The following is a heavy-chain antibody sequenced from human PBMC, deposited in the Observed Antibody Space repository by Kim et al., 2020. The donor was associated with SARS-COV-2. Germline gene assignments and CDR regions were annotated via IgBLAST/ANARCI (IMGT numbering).Heavy chain of an antibody. D-gene: IGHD5-12*01. Sequence: SETLSLTCTVSGGSISSSSYYWGWIRQPPGKGLEWIGSIYYSGSTYYNPSLKSRVTISVDTSKNQFSLKLSSVTAADTAVYYCARDWGGYNPLEFGPLYYFDYWGQGTLVTVSS. CDR3: ARDWGGYNPLEFGPLYYFDY. J-gene: IGHJ4*02. CDR2: IYYSGST. V-gene: IGHV4-39*07. CDR1: GGSISSSSYY.